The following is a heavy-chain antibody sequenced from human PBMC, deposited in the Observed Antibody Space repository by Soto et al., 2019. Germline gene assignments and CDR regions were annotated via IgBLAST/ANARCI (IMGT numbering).Heavy chain of an antibody. V-gene: IGHV4-34*01. Sequence: QVQLQQWGAGLLKPSETLSLTCAVYGGAFSGYYWSWSRQPPGKGLEWIGEINHSGSTNYNPSLKGRVTISVDTSKNQFSLKLSSVTAADTAVYYCARMGDFGVVIWGQGTLVTVSS. J-gene: IGHJ4*02. CDR2: INHSGST. CDR3: ARMGDFGVVI. CDR1: GGAFSGYY. D-gene: IGHD3-3*01.